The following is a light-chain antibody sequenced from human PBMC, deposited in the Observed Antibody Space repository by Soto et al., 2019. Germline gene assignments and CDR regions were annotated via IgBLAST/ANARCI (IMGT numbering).Light chain of an antibody. CDR2: TAS. CDR1: QSISNH. V-gene: IGKV1-5*03. J-gene: IGKJ4*01. Sequence: IQMTQSPSSLSASVGDRVTITCRASQSISNHLAWYQQKPGKLPKLLIYTASSLECGVPSRFSGSGSGTDFTLTISSLQPEDVAIYYCQKYTSYPFTFGGGTKV. CDR3: QKYTSYPFT.